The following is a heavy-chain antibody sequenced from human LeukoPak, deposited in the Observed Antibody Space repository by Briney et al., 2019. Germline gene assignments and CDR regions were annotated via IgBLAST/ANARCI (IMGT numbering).Heavy chain of an antibody. D-gene: IGHD4-11*01. J-gene: IGHJ4*02. V-gene: IGHV1-46*01. CDR2: INPSGGST. Sequence: ASVKVSCKASGYTFTSYYMHWVRQAPGQGLEWMGIINPSGGSTSYAQKFQGRVTMTRNTSISTAYMELSSLRSEDTAVYYCARCRTTVTSPMGYWGQGTLVTVSS. CDR1: GYTFTSYY. CDR3: ARCRTTVTSPMGY.